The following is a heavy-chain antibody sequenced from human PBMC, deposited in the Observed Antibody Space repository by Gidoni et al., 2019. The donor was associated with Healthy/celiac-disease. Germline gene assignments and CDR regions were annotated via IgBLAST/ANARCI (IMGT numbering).Heavy chain of an antibody. CDR3: AKVGAENSPYYDFWSGVTKYYFDY. D-gene: IGHD3-3*01. CDR1: GYTFTGYD. V-gene: IGHV1-2*02. J-gene: IGHJ4*02. Sequence: QVQLVQSGAEVKKPGASVKVSCKASGYTFTGYDIHWVRQAPGQGLEWMGWINPNSGGTNYAQKFQDRVTMTRDTSISTAYMELSRLRSDDTAVYYCAKVGAENSPYYDFWSGVTKYYFDYWGQGTLVTVSS. CDR2: INPNSGGT.